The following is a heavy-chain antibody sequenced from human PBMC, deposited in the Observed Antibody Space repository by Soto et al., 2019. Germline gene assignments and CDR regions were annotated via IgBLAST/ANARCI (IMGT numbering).Heavy chain of an antibody. CDR2: ITGSGGST. V-gene: IGHV3-23*01. CDR3: AKARGAMVRGAAFYFDY. D-gene: IGHD3-10*01. CDR1: GFTFTIYA. Sequence: GGSLRLSCAASGFTFTIYAMSWVRQAPGKGLEWVSAITGSGGSTYYADSVKGRFTISRDNSKNTLYLQMNSLRAEDTAVYYCAKARGAMVRGAAFYFDYWGQGTLITVSS. J-gene: IGHJ4*02.